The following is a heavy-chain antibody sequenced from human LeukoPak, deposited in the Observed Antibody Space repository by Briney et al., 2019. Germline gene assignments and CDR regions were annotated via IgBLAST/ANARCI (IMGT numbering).Heavy chain of an antibody. J-gene: IGHJ3*02. CDR3: ARDDPSSWDGPRDAFDI. Sequence: PGGSLRLSCAASGFTFGDYYMSWIRQAPGKGLEWVSYISSSGSTIYYADSVKGRFTISRDNAKNSLYLQMNSLRAEDTAVYYCARDDPSSWDGPRDAFDIWGQGTMVTVSS. D-gene: IGHD5-24*01. CDR2: ISSSGSTI. CDR1: GFTFGDYY. V-gene: IGHV3-11*01.